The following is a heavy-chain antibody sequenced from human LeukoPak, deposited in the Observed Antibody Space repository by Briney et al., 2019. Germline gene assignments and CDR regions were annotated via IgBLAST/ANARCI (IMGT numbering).Heavy chain of an antibody. CDR3: AREGPATTTFDY. V-gene: IGHV3-20*04. Sequence: LPGGSLRLSCAASGFTFDDYGMSWVRQAPGKGLEWVSGINWNGGSTGYADSAKGRFTISRDNAKNSLYLQMNSLRAEDTALYYCAREGPATTTFDYWGQGTLVTVSS. D-gene: IGHD5-12*01. J-gene: IGHJ4*02. CDR1: GFTFDDYG. CDR2: INWNGGST.